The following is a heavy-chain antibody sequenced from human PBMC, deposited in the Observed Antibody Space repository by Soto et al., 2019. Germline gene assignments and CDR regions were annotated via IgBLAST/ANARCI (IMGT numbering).Heavy chain of an antibody. D-gene: IGHD3-10*01. Sequence: GGSLRLSCAASGFSFSSYSMSWVRQAPGKGLEWVSSISSSSSTIYYAESVKGRFTISRDNAKDSVYLQMHSLRAEDTAVYYCARQIYGSGSIWFDPWGQGTLVTVSS. J-gene: IGHJ5*02. CDR3: ARQIYGSGSIWFDP. CDR2: ISSSSSTI. CDR1: GFSFSSYS. V-gene: IGHV3-48*01.